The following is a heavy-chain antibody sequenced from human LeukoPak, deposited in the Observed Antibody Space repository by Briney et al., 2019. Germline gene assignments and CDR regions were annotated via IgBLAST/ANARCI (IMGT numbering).Heavy chain of an antibody. CDR1: GFTFRTYS. J-gene: IGHJ4*02. CDR3: AKDLSGSYLDY. D-gene: IGHD1-26*01. CDR2: ISSSSDYI. V-gene: IGHV3-21*01. Sequence: TGGSLRLSCAASGFTFRTYSMNWVRQAPGKGLEWVSSISSSSDYIYYADSVKGRFTISRDNSKNTLYLQMNSLRAEDTAVYYCAKDLSGSYLDYWGQGTLVTVSS.